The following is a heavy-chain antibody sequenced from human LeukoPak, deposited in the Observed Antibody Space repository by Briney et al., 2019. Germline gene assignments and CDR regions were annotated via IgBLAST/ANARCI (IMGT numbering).Heavy chain of an antibody. Sequence: GGSLRLSCAASGFTFSSYGMHWVRQAPGKGLEWVAVISYDGSNNYYADSVKGRFTISRDNSKNTLYLQMNSLRAEDTAVYYCAKGLDRWGQGTLVTVSS. CDR3: AKGLDR. J-gene: IGHJ5*02. CDR1: GFTFSSYG. CDR2: ISYDGSNN. V-gene: IGHV3-30*18.